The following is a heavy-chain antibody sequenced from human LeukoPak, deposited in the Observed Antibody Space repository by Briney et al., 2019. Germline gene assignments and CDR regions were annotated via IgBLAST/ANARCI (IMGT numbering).Heavy chain of an antibody. CDR1: GGSISSGGYY. CDR3: ARSPIVVTYYFDY. V-gene: IGHV4-31*03. J-gene: IGHJ4*02. Sequence: PSETLSFTCTVSGGSISSGGYYWSWIRQHPGKGLEWIGYIYYSGSTYYNPSLKSRVTISVDTSKNQFSLKLSSVTAADTAVYYCARSPIVVTYYFDYWSQGTLVTVSS. CDR2: IYYSGST. D-gene: IGHD3-22*01.